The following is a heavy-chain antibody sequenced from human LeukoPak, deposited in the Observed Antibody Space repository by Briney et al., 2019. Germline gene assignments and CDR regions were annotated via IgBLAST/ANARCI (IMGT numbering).Heavy chain of an antibody. CDR2: INQDGTEK. Sequence: GGSLRLSCAASGFTFTTYWMGWVRQAPGKGLEWVANINQDGTEKYYVDSVKGRFTISRDNAKNSLDLQMNSLRVEDTAVYYCAKVAKYYYGSETYYFFEHWGQGTPVTASS. V-gene: IGHV3-7*01. CDR3: AKVAKYYYGSETYYFFEH. CDR1: GFTFTTYW. D-gene: IGHD3-10*01. J-gene: IGHJ4*02.